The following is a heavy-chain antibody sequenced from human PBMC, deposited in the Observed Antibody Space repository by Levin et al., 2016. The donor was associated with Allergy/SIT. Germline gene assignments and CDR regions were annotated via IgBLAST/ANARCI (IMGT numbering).Heavy chain of an antibody. D-gene: IGHD3-22*01. CDR3: ARDYYDSSPLYYYGMDI. CDR2: IWYDGTNK. J-gene: IGHJ6*02. CDR1: GFTFSKYD. Sequence: GESLKISCVASGFTFSKYDMHWVRQAPGKGLEWVAVIWYDGTNKYYADSVRGRFTISRDNSKNTLFLQMNSLRAEDTAVYFCARDYYDSSPLYYYGMDIWGQGTTVTVS. V-gene: IGHV3-33*01.